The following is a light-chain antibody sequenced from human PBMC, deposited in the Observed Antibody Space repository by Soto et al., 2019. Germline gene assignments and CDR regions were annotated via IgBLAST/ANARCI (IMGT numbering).Light chain of an antibody. V-gene: IGKV3-11*01. J-gene: IGKJ4*01. CDR2: GAS. Sequence: EIVLTQSPASLSLSPGESATLSCRASQSVSSHLAWFQQRPGQAPRLLIYGASNRATGIPARFGGSGSGTNFTLTISSLEPEDFAVYYCQQRSNWPPVLTFGGGTKVEIK. CDR3: QQRSNWPPVLT. CDR1: QSVSSH.